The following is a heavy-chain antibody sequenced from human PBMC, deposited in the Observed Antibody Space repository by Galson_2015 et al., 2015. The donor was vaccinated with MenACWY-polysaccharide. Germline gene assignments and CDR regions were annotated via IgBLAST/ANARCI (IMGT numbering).Heavy chain of an antibody. J-gene: IGHJ4*02. V-gene: IGHV1-8*01. Sequence: SVKVSCKASGYTFTSYDINWVRQAAGQGLEWMGWRNPNSGNTGYAQKFQGRVTMTTDTSISTAYMELSSLTSEDTAVYYCARGRRDTAVPGTAVFLFDNWGQGTLVTVSS. CDR3: ARGRRDTAVPGTAVFLFDN. CDR2: RNPNSGNT. CDR1: GYTFTSYD. D-gene: IGHD6-19*01.